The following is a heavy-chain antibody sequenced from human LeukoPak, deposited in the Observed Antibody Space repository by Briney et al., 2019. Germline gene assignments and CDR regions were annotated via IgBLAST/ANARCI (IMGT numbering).Heavy chain of an antibody. J-gene: IGHJ4*02. CDR1: GGSISSYY. V-gene: IGHV4-59*01. Sequence: PSETLSLTCTVSGGSISSYYWSWIRQPPGKGLEWIGYIYYSGSTNYNPSLKSRVTISVDTSKNQFSLKLSSVTAADTAVYYCARIIIYYGSGSYVSYFDYWGQGTLVTVSS. CDR3: ARIIIYYGSGSYVSYFDY. D-gene: IGHD3-10*01. CDR2: IYYSGST.